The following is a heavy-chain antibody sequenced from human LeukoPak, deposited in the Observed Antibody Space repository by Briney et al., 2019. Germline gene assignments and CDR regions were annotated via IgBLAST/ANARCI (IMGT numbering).Heavy chain of an antibody. D-gene: IGHD3-22*01. Sequence: GASVKVSCKASGYTFTSYGISWVRQAPGQGLEWMGWISAYNGKTNYAQKLQGRVTMTTDTSTSTAYMVLRSLRSDDTAVYYCARDLSPYDSSGYYDYWGQGTLVTVSS. J-gene: IGHJ4*02. V-gene: IGHV1-18*01. CDR2: ISAYNGKT. CDR1: GYTFTSYG. CDR3: ARDLSPYDSSGYYDY.